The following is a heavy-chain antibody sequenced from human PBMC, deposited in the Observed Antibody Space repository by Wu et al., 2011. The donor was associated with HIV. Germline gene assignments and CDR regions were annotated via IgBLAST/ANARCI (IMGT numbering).Heavy chain of an antibody. D-gene: IGHD5/OR15-5a*01. Sequence: QVQLVQSGAEVKKPGSSVKVSCKASGGTFSRYAISWVRQAPGHGLEWMGEIIPLSGTAKYAQKFRGRVTITTDDSTSTGYMELTSLRSEDTAVYYCARSPFVSTMGYFDYWAREPWSPSRQ. CDR1: GGTFSRYA. J-gene: IGHJ4*02. CDR2: IIPLSGTA. CDR3: ARSPFVSTMGYFDY. V-gene: IGHV1-69*05.